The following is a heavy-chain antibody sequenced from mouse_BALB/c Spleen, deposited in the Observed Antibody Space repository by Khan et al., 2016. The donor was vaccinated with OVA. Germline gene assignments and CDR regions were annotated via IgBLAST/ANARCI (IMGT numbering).Heavy chain of an antibody. CDR3: VRERGDPLPRAWFPY. Sequence: QVQLQQPGPGLVAPSQSLSITCTVSGFSFTNYGIHWVRQPPGKGLEWLGMIGAGGSTNYKSALMSRLSINKDNSKSQVFLRMKSLHTDDTAMYYCVRERGDPLPRAWFPYWGQGTLVTVST. CDR1: GFSFTNYG. J-gene: IGHJ3*01. V-gene: IGHV2-9*02. CDR2: IGAGGST. D-gene: IGHD1-2*01.